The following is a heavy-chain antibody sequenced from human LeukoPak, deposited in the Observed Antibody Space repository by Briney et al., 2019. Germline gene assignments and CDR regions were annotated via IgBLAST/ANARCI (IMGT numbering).Heavy chain of an antibody. D-gene: IGHD3-22*01. CDR2: ISYDGSNK. V-gene: IGHV3-30*09. CDR3: AREKGRLWKDSSGYYFDY. CDR1: GFTFSSYA. J-gene: IGHJ4*02. Sequence: PGGSLRLSCAASGFTFSSYAMHWVRQAPGKGLEWVAVISYDGSNKYYADSVKGRFAISRDNSKNTLYLQMNSLRAEDTAVYYCAREKGRLWKDSSGYYFDYWGQGTLVTVSS.